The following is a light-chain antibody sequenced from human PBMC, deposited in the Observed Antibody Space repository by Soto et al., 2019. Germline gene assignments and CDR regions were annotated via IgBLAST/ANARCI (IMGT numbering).Light chain of an antibody. CDR2: GAS. CDR1: QSVRSNY. Sequence: EIVLTQSPGTLSLSPGERATLSCRASQSVRSNYLALYQQKPGQAPSLLIYGASTRATGIPDRFSCSGSGTDFTLTITRLEPEDFAVYYCHQYGISPGTFGQGNKLEIK. V-gene: IGKV3-20*01. CDR3: HQYGISPGT. J-gene: IGKJ2*01.